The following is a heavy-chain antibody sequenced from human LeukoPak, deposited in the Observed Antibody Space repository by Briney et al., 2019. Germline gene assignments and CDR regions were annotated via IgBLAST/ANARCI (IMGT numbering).Heavy chain of an antibody. J-gene: IGHJ4*02. V-gene: IGHV3-66*01. D-gene: IGHD3-3*01. CDR1: GFTVSSNY. CDR2: IYSGGST. Sequence: GGSLRLSCAASGFTVSSNYMSWVRQAPGKGLKWFSVIYSGGSTYYADSVKGRFTISRDNSKNTLYLQMNSLRAEDTAVYYCAREGLDWYEDFWSGYLCYFDYWGQGTLVTVSS. CDR3: AREGLDWYEDFWSGYLCYFDY.